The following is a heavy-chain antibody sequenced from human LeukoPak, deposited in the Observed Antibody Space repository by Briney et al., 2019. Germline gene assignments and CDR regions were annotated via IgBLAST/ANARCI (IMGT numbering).Heavy chain of an antibody. CDR3: TRLIAVAGTAFDY. J-gene: IGHJ4*02. Sequence: INPNSGGTNYAQKFQGRVTMTGDTSISTAYMELSRLRSDDTAVYYCTRLIAVAGTAFDYWGQGTLVTVSS. D-gene: IGHD6-19*01. CDR2: INPNSGGT. V-gene: IGHV1-2*02.